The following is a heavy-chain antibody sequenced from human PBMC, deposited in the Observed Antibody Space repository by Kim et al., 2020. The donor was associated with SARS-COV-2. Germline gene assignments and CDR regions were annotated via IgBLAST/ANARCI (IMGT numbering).Heavy chain of an antibody. Sequence: DSVKVRFTISRDNSKNTLYLQMNSLRAEDTAVYYCAKVLLGIRLWFFFDYWGQGTLVTVSS. J-gene: IGHJ4*02. D-gene: IGHD5-18*01. V-gene: IGHV3-23*01. CDR3: AKVLLGIRLWFFFDY.